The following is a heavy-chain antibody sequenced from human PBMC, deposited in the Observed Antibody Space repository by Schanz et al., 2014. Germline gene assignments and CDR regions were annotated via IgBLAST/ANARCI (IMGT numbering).Heavy chain of an antibody. V-gene: IGHV3-33*01. CDR1: GFSLNTYG. D-gene: IGHD2-21*01. Sequence: VQLVESGGGVVQPGTSLILSCSVSGFSLNTYGIHWFRQPAGKGLEWVAVIWNNGVTKYYADSVKGRFTISRDNAKNTLYLQMNSLRAEDTAVYYCARANCRRKIDFDYWGRGTLVTVSS. CDR2: IWNNGVTK. J-gene: IGHJ4*02. CDR3: ARANCRRKIDFDY.